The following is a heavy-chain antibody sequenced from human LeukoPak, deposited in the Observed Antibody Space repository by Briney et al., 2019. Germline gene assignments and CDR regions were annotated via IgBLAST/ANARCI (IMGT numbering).Heavy chain of an antibody. CDR1: GFTFSSYG. V-gene: IGHV3-30*03. CDR2: ISYDGSNK. CDR3: SRGPNWFDP. J-gene: IGHJ5*02. Sequence: PGRSLRLSCAASGFTFSSYGMHWVRQAPGKGLEWVAVISYDGSNKYYADSVKGRFTISRDNSKNTLYLQMNSLRAEDTAVYYCSRGPNWFDPWGQGTLVTVSS.